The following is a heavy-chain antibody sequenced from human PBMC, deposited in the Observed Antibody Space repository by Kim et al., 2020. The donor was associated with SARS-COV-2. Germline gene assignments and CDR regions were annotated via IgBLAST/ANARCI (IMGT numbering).Heavy chain of an antibody. D-gene: IGHD6-6*01. Sequence: SETLSLTCTVSGGSISSSSYYWGWIRQPPGKGLEWIGCIYYSGSTYYNPSLKSRVTIAVDTSKNQFSLKLSSVTAADTAVYYCARQARDFRVRVNWIDPWGQGTLVTVSS. CDR2: IYYSGST. J-gene: IGHJ5*02. CDR1: GGSISSSSYY. CDR3: ARQARDFRVRVNWIDP. V-gene: IGHV4-39*01.